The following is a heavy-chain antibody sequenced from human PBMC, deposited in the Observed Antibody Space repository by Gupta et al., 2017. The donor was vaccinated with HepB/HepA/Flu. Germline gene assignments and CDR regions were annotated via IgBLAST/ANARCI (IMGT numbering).Heavy chain of an antibody. Sequence: EVQLLESGGGLVQPGGSLRLSCTASGFTFTNYAMSWVRQAPGAGLEWVSGISGSGGRTYYADSVKGRFTISRDNSDSTLYLQMNSLRAEDTAIYYCAKDPPRYTMDHLEDYWGQGTLVVVSS. CDR1: GFTFTNYA. CDR2: ISGSGGRT. J-gene: IGHJ4*02. V-gene: IGHV3-23*01. CDR3: AKDPPRYTMDHLEDY. D-gene: IGHD1-14*01.